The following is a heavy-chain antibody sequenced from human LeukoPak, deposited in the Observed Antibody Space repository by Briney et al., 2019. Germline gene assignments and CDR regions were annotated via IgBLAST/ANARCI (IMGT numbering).Heavy chain of an antibody. Sequence: ASVKVSCKASGYTFTSYGISWVRQAPGQGLEWMGWISAYNGNTNYAQKLQGRVTMTTDTSTSTAYMELRSLRSDDTAVYYCARRVAYYGSWSYYFDYWGQGTLVTVSS. V-gene: IGHV1-18*01. J-gene: IGHJ4*02. CDR2: ISAYNGNT. CDR3: ARRVAYYGSWSYYFDY. CDR1: GYTFTSYG. D-gene: IGHD3-10*01.